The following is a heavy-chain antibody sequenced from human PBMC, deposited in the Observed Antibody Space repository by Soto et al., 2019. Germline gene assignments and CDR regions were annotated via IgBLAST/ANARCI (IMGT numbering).Heavy chain of an antibody. D-gene: IGHD1-1*01. J-gene: IGHJ3*02. V-gene: IGHV1-8*01. Sequence: QVQLVQSGAEVKKPGASVKVSCKASGYTFTSYDINWVRQATGQGLEWMGWMNPNSGNTAYAKKFQGRVTVTRNTSISTAYMELSSLRSEDTAVYYCERAKPYNWDVAFDIWGQGTMVTVSS. CDR1: GYTFTSYD. CDR3: ERAKPYNWDVAFDI. CDR2: MNPNSGNT.